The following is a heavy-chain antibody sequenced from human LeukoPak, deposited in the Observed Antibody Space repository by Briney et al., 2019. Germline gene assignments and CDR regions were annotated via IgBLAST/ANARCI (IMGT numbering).Heavy chain of an antibody. CDR1: GYTFTSYA. V-gene: IGHV1-3*01. D-gene: IGHD6-19*01. CDR2: INAGNGNT. CDR3: ARSSRASFRPYSIGWDINAFDI. Sequence: ASVKVSCKASGYTFTSYAMHWVRQAPGQRLEWMGWINAGNGNTKYSQKFEGRVTITRDTSASTAYMELSSLRSEDTAVYYCARSSRASFRPYSIGWDINAFDIWGQGTMVTVSS. J-gene: IGHJ3*02.